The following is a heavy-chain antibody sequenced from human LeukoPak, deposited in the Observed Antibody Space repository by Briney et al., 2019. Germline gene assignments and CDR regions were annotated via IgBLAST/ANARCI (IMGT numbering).Heavy chain of an antibody. CDR3: ARGVTVFGGAPKGALDI. D-gene: IGHD3-3*01. CDR1: GDSLNRGSYY. J-gene: IGHJ3*02. Sequence: SETLSLTCSVSGDSLNRGSYYWNWIWQPAGKGLEWLGRISASGNTNYNPSLKSRVTISVDASKNQFSLRQTSVTAADTAVYFCARGVTVFGGAPKGALDIWGRGTMVTVSS. CDR2: ISASGNT. V-gene: IGHV4-61*02.